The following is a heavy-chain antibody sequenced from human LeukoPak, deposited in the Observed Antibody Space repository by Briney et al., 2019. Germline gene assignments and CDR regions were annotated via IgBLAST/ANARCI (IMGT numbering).Heavy chain of an antibody. CDR3: ARDLRELMGGDYYFDY. J-gene: IGHJ4*02. CDR1: GHTLSNFG. Sequence: ASVKVSCKASGHTLSNFGISWVRQAPGQGLEWMGWLSASNGNTNYAQKVRGRVTMTTDTSTNTAYLELTSLRSDDTAVYYCARDLRELMGGDYYFDYWGQGTLVTVSS. V-gene: IGHV1-18*01. CDR2: LSASNGNT. D-gene: IGHD2-8*01.